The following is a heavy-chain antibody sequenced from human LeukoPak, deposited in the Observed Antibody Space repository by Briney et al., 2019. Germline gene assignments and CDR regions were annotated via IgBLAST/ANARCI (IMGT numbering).Heavy chain of an antibody. V-gene: IGHV3-9*01. CDR2: ISWNSGSI. J-gene: IGHJ4*02. CDR1: GFTFSSYA. D-gene: IGHD3-9*01. Sequence: GGSLRLSCAASGFTFSSYAMSWVRQAPGKGLEWVSGISWNSGSIGYADSVKGRFTISRDNAKNSLYLQMNSLRAEDTALYYCAKDILTGYFSPSFDYWGQGTLVTVSS. CDR3: AKDILTGYFSPSFDY.